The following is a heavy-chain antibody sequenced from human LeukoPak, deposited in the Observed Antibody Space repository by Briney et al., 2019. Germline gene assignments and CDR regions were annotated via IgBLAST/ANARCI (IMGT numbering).Heavy chain of an antibody. CDR2: IYYSGST. V-gene: IGHV4-31*03. CDR1: GGSISSGGYY. CDR3: ARDSDGSGSYYY. Sequence: SQTPSLTCTVSGGSISSGGYYWSWLRQHPGKGLEWIGYIYYSGSTYYNPSLKSRVTISVDTSKNQFSLKLSSVTAADTAVYYCARDSDGSGSYYYWGQGTLVTVSS. D-gene: IGHD3-10*01. J-gene: IGHJ4*02.